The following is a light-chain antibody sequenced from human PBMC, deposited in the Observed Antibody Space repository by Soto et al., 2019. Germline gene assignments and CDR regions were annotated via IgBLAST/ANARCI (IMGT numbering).Light chain of an antibody. CDR3: CSYAGSSTFYV. Sequence: QXALTQPPSVSGSPVRSITISCTGTSGAVGSYNHVSWYQQHSGKPPRLMIYEVSERPSGVSNRFSGSKSGNTASLTISGLQAEDDADYYCCSYAGSSTFYVFGTGTKVTVL. J-gene: IGLJ1*01. CDR2: EVS. CDR1: SGAVGSYNH. V-gene: IGLV2-23*02.